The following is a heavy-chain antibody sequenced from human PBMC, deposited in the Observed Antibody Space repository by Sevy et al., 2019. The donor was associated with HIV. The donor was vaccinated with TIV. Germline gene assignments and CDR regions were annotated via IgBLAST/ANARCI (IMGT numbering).Heavy chain of an antibody. J-gene: IGHJ6*03. CDR1: GFTFSSYA. CDR3: AREGGSTPSYYYYYMDV. D-gene: IGHD3-10*01. Sequence: GGSLRLSCAASGFTFSSYAMHWVRQAPGKGLEWVAVISYDGSNKYYADSVKGRFTISRDNSKNTLYLQMNSLRAEDTAVYYCAREGGSTPSYYYYYMDVWGKGTTVTVSS. CDR2: ISYDGSNK. V-gene: IGHV3-30-3*01.